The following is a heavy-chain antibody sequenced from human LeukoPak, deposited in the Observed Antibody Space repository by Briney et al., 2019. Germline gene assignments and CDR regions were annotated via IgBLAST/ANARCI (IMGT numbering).Heavy chain of an antibody. D-gene: IGHD2-21*02. CDR3: ARDLAYCGGDCYPNAFDI. Sequence: ASVKVSCKASGGTFSSYAISWVRQAPGQGLEWMGRIIPILGIANYAQKFQGRVTITADKSTSTAYMELSSLRSEDTAVYYCARDLAYCGGDCYPNAFDIWGQGTMVTVSS. J-gene: IGHJ3*02. V-gene: IGHV1-69*04. CDR1: GGTFSSYA. CDR2: IIPILGIA.